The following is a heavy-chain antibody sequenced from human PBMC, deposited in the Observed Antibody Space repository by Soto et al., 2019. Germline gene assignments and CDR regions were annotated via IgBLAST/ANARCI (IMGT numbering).Heavy chain of an antibody. Sequence: ASVKVSCKASGGTFGSYAISWVRQAPGQGLEWMGGIIPIFGTANYAQKFQGRVTITADESTSTAYMELSSLRSEDTAVYYCARVARVGATDGYYYGMDVWGQGTTVTVSS. CDR2: IIPIFGTA. V-gene: IGHV1-69*13. CDR1: GGTFGSYA. D-gene: IGHD1-26*01. CDR3: ARVARVGATDGYYYGMDV. J-gene: IGHJ6*02.